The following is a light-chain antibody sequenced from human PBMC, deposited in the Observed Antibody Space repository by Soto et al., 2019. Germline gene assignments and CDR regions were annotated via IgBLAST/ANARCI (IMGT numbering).Light chain of an antibody. CDR1: QIVKTR. Sequence: EKVITQSPADLSVSAGKRSTRSCRASQIVKTRLAWYQQKPGQAPRLLIFDAFTRATGSPARFSGSASGTEFTLTITSRQSEDFAVYYCQHYDDRPLPFAGGTNVAIK. V-gene: IGKV3-15*01. CDR2: DAF. J-gene: IGKJ4*02. CDR3: QHYDDRPLP.